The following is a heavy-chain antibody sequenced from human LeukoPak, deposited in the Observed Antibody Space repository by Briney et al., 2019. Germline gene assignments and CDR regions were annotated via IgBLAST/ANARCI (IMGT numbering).Heavy chain of an antibody. CDR1: GGTFSSYA. D-gene: IGHD2-2*01. CDR3: ARDRPAAILYGMDV. V-gene: IGHV1-69*04. Sequence: GSSVKVSCKASGGTFSSYAISWVRQAPGQGLEWMGRIIPILGIANYAQKFQGRVTITADKSTSTAYMGLSSLRSEDTAVYYCARDRPAAILYGMDVWGQGTTVTVSS. CDR2: IIPILGIA. J-gene: IGHJ6*02.